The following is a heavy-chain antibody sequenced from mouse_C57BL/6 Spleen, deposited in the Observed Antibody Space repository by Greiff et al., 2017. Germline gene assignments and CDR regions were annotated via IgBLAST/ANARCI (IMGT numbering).Heavy chain of an antibody. Sequence: EVMLVESGGGLVKPGGSLKLSCAASGFTFSSYAMSWVRQTPEKRLEWVATISDGGSYTYYPDNVKGRFTISRDNAKNNLYLQMSHLKSEDTAMYYCARDDTTVAHYAMDYWGQGTSVTVSS. CDR2: ISDGGSYT. CDR1: GFTFSSYA. D-gene: IGHD1-1*01. CDR3: ARDDTTVAHYAMDY. V-gene: IGHV5-4*01. J-gene: IGHJ4*01.